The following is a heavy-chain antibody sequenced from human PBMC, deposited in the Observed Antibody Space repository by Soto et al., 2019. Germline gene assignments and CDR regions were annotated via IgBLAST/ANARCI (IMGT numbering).Heavy chain of an antibody. V-gene: IGHV3-64D*06. D-gene: IGHD2-15*01. CDR3: VKDEGFCSGGNCYSVARGGFDL. J-gene: IGHJ3*01. CDR2: ISSNGIST. Sequence: GGALRLSCSASGFALSSYAMHWVRQAPGKGLEYVSSISSNGISTYYADSVKGRFTISRDNSKNKLFIQMNSLRPDDTALYYCVKDEGFCSGGNCYSVARGGFDLWGQGTMVTVSS. CDR1: GFALSSYA.